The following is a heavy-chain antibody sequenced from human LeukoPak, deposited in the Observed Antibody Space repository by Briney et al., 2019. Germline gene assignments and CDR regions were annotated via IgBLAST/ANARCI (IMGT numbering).Heavy chain of an antibody. Sequence: GASVKVSCKASGYTFTSYYMHWVRQAPGQRLEWIGWIVVGSGNTNYAQKFQERVTITRDMSTSTAYMELSSLRSEDTAVYYCAAAPWDGELRQWGQGTLVTVSS. J-gene: IGHJ4*02. D-gene: IGHD3-10*01. CDR2: IVVGSGNT. CDR1: GYTFTSYY. V-gene: IGHV1-58*02. CDR3: AAAPWDGELRQ.